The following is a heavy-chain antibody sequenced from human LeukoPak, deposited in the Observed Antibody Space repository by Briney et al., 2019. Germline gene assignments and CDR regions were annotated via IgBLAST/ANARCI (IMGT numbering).Heavy chain of an antibody. CDR1: GDSISSSSYC. CDR3: ARLKSGHDWLDP. Sequence: PSETLSLTCTVAGDSISSSSYCWVWLRQPPGKVLEWIGCMFYSGNTYYNPSLRSRVSISVDTSRNQFSLSLNSVTAADTALYYCARLKSGHDWLDPWGQGTLVTVSS. CDR2: MFYSGNT. V-gene: IGHV4-39*01. D-gene: IGHD1-26*01. J-gene: IGHJ5*02.